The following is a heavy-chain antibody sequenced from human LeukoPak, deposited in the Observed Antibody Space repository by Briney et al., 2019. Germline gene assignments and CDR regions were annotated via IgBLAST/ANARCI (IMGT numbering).Heavy chain of an antibody. CDR2: IYHSGST. D-gene: IGHD2-15*01. CDR3: ARESCSGGSCYPDAFDI. V-gene: IGHV4-38-2*02. Sequence: PSETLSLTCTVSGYSISSGYYWGWIRQPPGKGLEWIGSIYHSGSTYYNPSLKSRVTISVDTSKNQFSLKLSSVTAADTAVYYCARESCSGGSCYPDAFDIWGQGTMVTVSS. J-gene: IGHJ3*02. CDR1: GYSISSGYY.